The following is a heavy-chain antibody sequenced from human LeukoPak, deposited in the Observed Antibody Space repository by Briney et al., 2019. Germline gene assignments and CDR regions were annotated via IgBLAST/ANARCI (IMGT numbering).Heavy chain of an antibody. D-gene: IGHD5-24*01. CDR2: IRYDGSHK. V-gene: IGHV3-30*02. CDR3: VKDRGMTTIRGYYFDY. J-gene: IGHJ4*02. CDR1: GFTFNTYG. Sequence: GGSLRLSCAASGFTFNTYGMHWVRQAPGKGLEWVAFIRYDGSHKYYSDSVKGRFTISRDNSKNTLYLQMNSLRAEDTAVYFCVKDRGMTTIRGYYFDYWGQGTLVTVSS.